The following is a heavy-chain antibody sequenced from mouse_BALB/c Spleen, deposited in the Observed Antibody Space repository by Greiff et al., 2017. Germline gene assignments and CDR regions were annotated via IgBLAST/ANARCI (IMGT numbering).Heavy chain of an antibody. CDR2: IYPGSGST. CDR3: TSRQGAY. V-gene: IGHV1S22*01. CDR1: GYTFTSYW. Sequence: LQQPGSELVRPGASVKLSCKASGYTFTSYWMHWVKQRPGQGLEWIGNIYPGSGSTNYDEKFKSKATLTVDTSSSTAYMQLSSLTSEDSAVYYCTSRQGAYWGQGTLVTVSA. J-gene: IGHJ3*01.